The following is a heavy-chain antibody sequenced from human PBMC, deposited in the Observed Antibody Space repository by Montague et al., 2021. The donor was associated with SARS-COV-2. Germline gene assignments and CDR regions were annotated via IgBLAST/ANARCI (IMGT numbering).Heavy chain of an antibody. D-gene: IGHD2/OR15-2a*01. Sequence: SLRLSCAASGFTFTSYSMNWVRQAPGKGLEALSVISSDGSYKYYADSVKGRFTISRDNSRNTLYLQMNSLRPEDTAVYYCARDLLGHKGGFDSWGQGTLVTVSS. J-gene: IGHJ4*02. CDR1: GFTFTSYS. CDR2: ISSDGSYK. CDR3: ARDLLGHKGGFDS. V-gene: IGHV3-30-3*01.